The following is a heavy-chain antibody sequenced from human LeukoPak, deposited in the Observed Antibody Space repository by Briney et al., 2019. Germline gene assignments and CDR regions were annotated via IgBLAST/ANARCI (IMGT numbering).Heavy chain of an antibody. CDR1: GFTFSSYA. D-gene: IGHD2-2*01. J-gene: IGHJ5*02. Sequence: GGSLRLSCAASGFTFSSYAMGWVRQAPGKGLEWVSLISASGDTTYYADSVRGRFTISRDNSENTLYLQMNSLRAEDTAVYYCAKRYCTSTCCSFFDPWGQGTLVTVSS. V-gene: IGHV3-23*01. CDR2: ISASGDTT. CDR3: AKRYCTSTCCSFFDP.